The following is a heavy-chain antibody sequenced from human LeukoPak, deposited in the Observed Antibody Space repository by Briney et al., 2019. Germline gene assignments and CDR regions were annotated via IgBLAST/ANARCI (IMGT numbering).Heavy chain of an antibody. J-gene: IGHJ4*02. CDR3: ARGGYYDSSGYSDFDY. CDR1: GGSISSGSYY. D-gene: IGHD3-22*01. V-gene: IGHV4-61*02. CDR2: IYTSGST. Sequence: SETPSLTCTVSGGSISSGSYYWSWIRQRAGKGLEWIGRIYTSGSTNYNPSLKSRVTISVDTSKNQFSLKLSSVTAADTAVYYCARGGYYDSSGYSDFDYWGQGTLVTVSS.